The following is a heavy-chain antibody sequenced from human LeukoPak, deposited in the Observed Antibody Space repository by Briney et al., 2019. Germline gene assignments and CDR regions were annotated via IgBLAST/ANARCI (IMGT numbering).Heavy chain of an antibody. CDR2: INHSGST. Sequence: SETLSLTCAVYGGSFSGYYWSWIRQPPGKGLEWIGEINHSGSTNYNPSLKSRVTISVDTSKNQFSLKLSSVTAADTAVYYCARTLLAYDAFDIWGHGTMVTVSS. V-gene: IGHV4-34*01. J-gene: IGHJ3*02. CDR1: GGSFSGYY. CDR3: ARTLLAYDAFDI.